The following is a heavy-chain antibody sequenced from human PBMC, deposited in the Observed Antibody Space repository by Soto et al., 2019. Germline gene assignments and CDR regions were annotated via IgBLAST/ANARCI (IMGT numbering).Heavy chain of an antibody. CDR2: IYYSGST. Sequence: SETLSLTCTVSGGSISSGDYYWSWIRQPPGKGLEWIGYIYYSGSTYYNPSLKSRVAISVDTSKNKFSLKLSSVTAADTAVYYCARGITGGAYRDNWFDPWGRGTLVTVSS. V-gene: IGHV4-30-4*01. CDR3: ARGITGGAYRDNWFDP. CDR1: GGSISSGDYY. D-gene: IGHD3-16*01. J-gene: IGHJ5*02.